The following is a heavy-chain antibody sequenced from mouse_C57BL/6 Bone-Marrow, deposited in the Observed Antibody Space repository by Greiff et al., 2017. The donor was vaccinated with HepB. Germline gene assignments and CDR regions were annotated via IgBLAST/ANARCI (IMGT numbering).Heavy chain of an antibody. J-gene: IGHJ3*01. CDR2: IYPRSGNT. Sequence: QVQLQQSGAELARPGASVKLSCKASGYTLTSYGISWVKQRTGQGLEWIGEIYPRSGNTYYNEKFKGKATLTADKSSSTAYMELRSLTSEDSAVYFCARGEILLRSWFAYWGQGTLVTVSA. V-gene: IGHV1-81*01. D-gene: IGHD1-1*01. CDR1: GYTLTSYG. CDR3: ARGEILLRSWFAY.